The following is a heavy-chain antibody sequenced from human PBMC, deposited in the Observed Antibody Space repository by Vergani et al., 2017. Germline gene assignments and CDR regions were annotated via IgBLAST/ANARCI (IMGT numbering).Heavy chain of an antibody. V-gene: IGHV1-46*03. Sequence: QVQLVQSGAEVKKPGASVKVSCKASGYTFTSYYMHWVRQAPGQGLEWMGIINPSGGSTSYAQKFQGRVTMTRDTSTSTVYMGLSSLRSEDTAVYYCARALGSIVVVPAAISYFDYWGQGTLVTVSS. CDR2: INPSGGST. J-gene: IGHJ4*02. CDR1: GYTFTSYY. CDR3: ARALGSIVVVPAAISYFDY. D-gene: IGHD2-2*01.